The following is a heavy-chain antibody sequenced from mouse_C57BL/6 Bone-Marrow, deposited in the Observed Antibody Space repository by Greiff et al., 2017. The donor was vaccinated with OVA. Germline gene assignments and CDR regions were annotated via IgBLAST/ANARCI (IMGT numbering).Heavy chain of an antibody. D-gene: IGHD1-1*01. Sequence: EVQLQESGGDLVKPGGSLKLSCAASGFTFSSYGMSWVRQTPDKRLEWVATISSGGSYTYYPDSVKGRFTISRDNAKNTLYLQMSSLKSEDTAMYYCASPLRDYAMDYWGQGTSVTVSS. CDR3: ASPLRDYAMDY. V-gene: IGHV5-6*01. CDR1: GFTFSSYG. J-gene: IGHJ4*01. CDR2: ISSGGSYT.